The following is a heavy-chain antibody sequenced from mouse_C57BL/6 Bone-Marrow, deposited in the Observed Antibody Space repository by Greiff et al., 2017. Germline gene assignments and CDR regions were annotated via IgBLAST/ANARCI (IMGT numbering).Heavy chain of an antibody. V-gene: IGHV1-81*01. J-gene: IGHJ3*01. CDR3: AGWCAY. Sequence: QVQLKQSGAELARPGASVKLSCKASGYTFTSYGISWVKQRTGQGLEWIGEIYPRSGNTYYNEKFKGKATLTADKSSSTAYMELRSLTSEDSAVYFCAGWCAYWGQGTLVTVSA. CDR2: IYPRSGNT. CDR1: GYTFTSYG.